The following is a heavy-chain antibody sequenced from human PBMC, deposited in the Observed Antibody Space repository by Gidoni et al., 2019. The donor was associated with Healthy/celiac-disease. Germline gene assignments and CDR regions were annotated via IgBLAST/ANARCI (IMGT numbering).Heavy chain of an antibody. CDR2: ISSSSSYI. CDR3: ARDSRYYDFWSGYYPESYYYYGMDV. J-gene: IGHJ6*02. CDR1: GFTFGRYT. D-gene: IGHD3-3*01. V-gene: IGHV3-21*01. Sequence: EVQLVESGGGLVKPGGSLSLSCASSGFTFGRYTMTSVRPAPGKGLEWVSSISSSSSYIYYADSVKGRFTISRDNAKNSLYLQMNSLRAEDTAVYYCARDSRYYDFWSGYYPESYYYYGMDVWGQGTTVTVSS.